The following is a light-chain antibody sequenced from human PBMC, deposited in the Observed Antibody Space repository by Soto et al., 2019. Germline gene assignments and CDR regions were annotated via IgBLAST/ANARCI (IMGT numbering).Light chain of an antibody. Sequence: EIVLTQSPGTLSLSPGERATLSCRASQSTSSSYLAWYRQNPGQAPRLLIYGTSGRATGIPDRFSGRGSGTDFTLTISRLEPEDFAVYYCQQFASSPRTFGQGTKVDIK. V-gene: IGKV3-20*01. CDR2: GTS. CDR1: QSTSSSY. J-gene: IGKJ1*01. CDR3: QQFASSPRT.